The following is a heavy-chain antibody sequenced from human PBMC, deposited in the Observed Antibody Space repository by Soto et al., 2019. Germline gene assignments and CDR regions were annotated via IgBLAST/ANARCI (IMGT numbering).Heavy chain of an antibody. CDR3: ARGSFSSSSSWFDP. D-gene: IGHD6-6*01. Sequence: SETLSLTCTVSGGSISSGGYYWSWIRQHPGKGLEWIGYIYYSGRTYYNPSLHSRVSIAVDTTENQFSLKLTSATAADTSVYYCARGSFSSSSSWFDPWGRGTLATVYS. J-gene: IGHJ5*02. CDR1: GGSISSGGYY. CDR2: IYYSGRT. V-gene: IGHV4-31*03.